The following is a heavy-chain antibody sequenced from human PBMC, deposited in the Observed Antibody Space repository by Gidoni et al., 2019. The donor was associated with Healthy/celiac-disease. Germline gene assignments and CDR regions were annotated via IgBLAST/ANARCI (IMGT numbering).Heavy chain of an antibody. Sequence: QVQLQESGPGLVKPSETLSLTCPVSGGSISSYYWSWIRQPPGKGLEWIGYIYYSGSTNYNPSLKSRVTISVDTSKNQFSLKLSSVTAADTAVYYCARFPNSYDYGDYEDYWGQGTLVTVSS. CDR3: ARFPNSYDYGDYEDY. J-gene: IGHJ4*02. D-gene: IGHD4-17*01. CDR1: GGSISSYY. CDR2: IYYSGST. V-gene: IGHV4-59*01.